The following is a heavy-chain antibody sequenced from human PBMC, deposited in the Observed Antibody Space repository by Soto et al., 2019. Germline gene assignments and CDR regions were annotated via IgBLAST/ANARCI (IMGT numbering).Heavy chain of an antibody. Sequence: QVQLVQSGAEVRKPGASLKVSCKASGYTLTRHKMYWVRQAPGQGLEWMGLVDPNQNSAIHAQKFEGRVTMTSDTSTNTVYMELRGLRSEDSAIYFCARSQTISAALSMDVWGQGTTVTVSS. CDR2: VDPNQNSA. CDR3: ARSQTISAALSMDV. V-gene: IGHV1-46*01. CDR1: GYTLTRHK. D-gene: IGHD6-13*01. J-gene: IGHJ6*02.